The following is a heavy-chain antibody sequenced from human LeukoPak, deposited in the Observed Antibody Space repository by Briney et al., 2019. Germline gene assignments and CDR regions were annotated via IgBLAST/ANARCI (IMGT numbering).Heavy chain of an antibody. CDR2: ISGDGGST. J-gene: IGHJ4*02. D-gene: IGHD6-19*01. CDR3: AKDHSVLQWLGDFDY. CDR1: GFTFDDYA. V-gene: IGHV3-43*02. Sequence: PGGSLRLSCAASGFTFDDYAMHWVRQAPGKGLEWVSLISGDGGSTYYADSVKGRFTISRDNGKNSLYLQMNSLRTEDTALYYCAKDHSVLQWLGDFDYWGQGTLVTVSS.